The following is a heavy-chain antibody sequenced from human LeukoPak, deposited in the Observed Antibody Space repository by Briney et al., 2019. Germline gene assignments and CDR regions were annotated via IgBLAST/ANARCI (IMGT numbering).Heavy chain of an antibody. D-gene: IGHD3-22*01. CDR3: ARDEEYYDSSGYPLPALDY. J-gene: IGHJ4*02. V-gene: IGHV3-7*01. Sequence: GGSLRLSCAASGFTFSSYWMSWVRQAPEKGLEWVANIKQDGSEKYYVDSVKGRFTISRDNAKNSLYLQMNSLRAEDTAVYYCARDEEYYDSSGYPLPALDYWGQGTLVTVSS. CDR2: IKQDGSEK. CDR1: GFTFSSYW.